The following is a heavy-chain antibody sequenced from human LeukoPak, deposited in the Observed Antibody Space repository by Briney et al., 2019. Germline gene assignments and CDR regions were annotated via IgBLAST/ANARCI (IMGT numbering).Heavy chain of an antibody. D-gene: IGHD2-2*01. CDR3: ARGTVVVPAAIHYYYYGMDV. CDR2: IYHSGST. J-gene: IGHJ6*02. CDR1: GGSISSSNW. Sequence: PSGTLSLTCAVSGGSISSSNWWSWVRQPPGKGLEWIGEIYHSGSTNYNPSLKGRVTISVDKSKNQFSLKLSSVTAADTAVYYCARGTVVVPAAIHYYYYGMDVWGQGTTVTVSS. V-gene: IGHV4-4*02.